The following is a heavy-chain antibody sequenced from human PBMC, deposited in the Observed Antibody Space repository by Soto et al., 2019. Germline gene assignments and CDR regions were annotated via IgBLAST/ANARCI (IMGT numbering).Heavy chain of an antibody. CDR1: GGSLSSTSHY. Sequence: NPXXTLSLACAVSGGSLSSTSHYWGWIRQRPGKGLEWIGDIYYSGLTRYNPSLKSRVNISVDTSKDNFSLKLSAVTAAETAVYYCARQGYYYDSTGYYYFVWGQGTLVTVSS. CDR3: ARQGYYYDSTGYYYFV. J-gene: IGHJ4*02. D-gene: IGHD3-22*01. CDR2: IYYSGLT. V-gene: IGHV4-39*01.